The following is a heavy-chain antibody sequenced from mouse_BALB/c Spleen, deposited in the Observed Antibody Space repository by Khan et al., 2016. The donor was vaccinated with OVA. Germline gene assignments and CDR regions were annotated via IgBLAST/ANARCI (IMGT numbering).Heavy chain of an antibody. CDR1: GYTFTTYW. Sequence: VQLKQSGAELAKPGASVKMSCKASGYTFTTYWIHWVKQRPGQGLEWIGYINPSTGYTEYNQKFKDQATLTADKSSSTAYMQLSSLTSEDSAVSYCARPATMPYRFAYWGQGTLVTVSA. CDR3: ARPATMPYRFAY. V-gene: IGHV1-7*01. CDR2: INPSTGYT. D-gene: IGHD2-1*01. J-gene: IGHJ3*01.